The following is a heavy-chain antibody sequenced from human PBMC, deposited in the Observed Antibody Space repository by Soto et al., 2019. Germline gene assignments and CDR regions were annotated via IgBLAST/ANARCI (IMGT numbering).Heavy chain of an antibody. V-gene: IGHV3-30-3*01. CDR2: ISFDGNYH. CDR1: GFTFSRYN. CDR3: GRDVAPSYYYYALDV. J-gene: IGHJ6*02. Sequence: QPGGSLRLSCAASGFTFSRYNMNWVRQAPGKGLEWVTLISFDGNYHYYADSVKGRFTVSRDNGKNTLYLEMNSLRAEDTAVYYCGRDVAPSYYYYALDVWGQGTTVTVSS.